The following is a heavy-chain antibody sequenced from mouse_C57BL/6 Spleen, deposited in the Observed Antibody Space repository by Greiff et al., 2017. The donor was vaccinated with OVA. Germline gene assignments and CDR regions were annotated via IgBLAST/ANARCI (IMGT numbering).Heavy chain of an antibody. Sequence: EVQGVESGGDLVKPGGSLKLSCAASGFTFSSYGMSWVRQTPDKRLEWVATISSGGSYTYYPDSVKGRFTISRDNAKNTLYLQMSSLKSEDTAMYYCARRGDGGDYFDYWGQGTTLTVSS. J-gene: IGHJ2*01. CDR1: GFTFSSYG. CDR2: ISSGGSYT. D-gene: IGHD2-3*01. V-gene: IGHV5-6*01. CDR3: ARRGDGGDYFDY.